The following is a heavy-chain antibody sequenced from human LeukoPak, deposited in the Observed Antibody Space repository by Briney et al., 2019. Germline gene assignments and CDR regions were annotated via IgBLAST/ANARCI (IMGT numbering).Heavy chain of an antibody. CDR2: IIPIFGTA. Sequence: SVKVSCKASGGTFSSYAISWVRQAPGQGLEWMGGIIPIFGTANYAQKFQGRVTITTDESTSTAYMELSSLRSEDTAVYYCASTEQRLVSGLYYYYYMDVWGKGTTVTVSS. CDR1: GGTFSSYA. J-gene: IGHJ6*03. D-gene: IGHD6-13*01. CDR3: ASTEQRLVSGLYYYYYMDV. V-gene: IGHV1-69*05.